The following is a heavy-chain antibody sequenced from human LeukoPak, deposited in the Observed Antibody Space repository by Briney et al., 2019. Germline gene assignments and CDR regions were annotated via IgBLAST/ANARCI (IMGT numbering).Heavy chain of an antibody. CDR3: ALTAAGYSSSWYRGY. CDR1: GFTVSSNY. Sequence: GGSLRLSCAASGFTVSSNYMSWVRQAPGKGLEWVSVIYSGGSRYYADSVKGRFTISRDNSKNTLYLQMNSLRAEDTAVYYCALTAAGYSSSWYRGYWGQGTLVTVSS. CDR2: IYSGGSR. D-gene: IGHD6-13*01. J-gene: IGHJ4*02. V-gene: IGHV3-66*02.